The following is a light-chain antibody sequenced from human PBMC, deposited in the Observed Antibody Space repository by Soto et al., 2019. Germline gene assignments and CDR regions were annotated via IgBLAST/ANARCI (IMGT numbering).Light chain of an antibody. Sequence: EIVMTQSPATLSVSPGERATLSCRASQSVSRNLAWYQQTPGQTPRLLIYGASTRATGIPARYSGSGSGTEFTLTITSLQSEDFAVYYCQHYNNWPLTLGGGTKV. J-gene: IGKJ4*01. V-gene: IGKV3-15*01. CDR2: GAS. CDR1: QSVSRN. CDR3: QHYNNWPLT.